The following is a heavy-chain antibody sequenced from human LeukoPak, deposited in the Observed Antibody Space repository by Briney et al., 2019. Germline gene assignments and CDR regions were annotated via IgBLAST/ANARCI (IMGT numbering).Heavy chain of an antibody. Sequence: SETLSLTCTVSGGSISSSSYYWGWIRQPPGKGLEWIGSIYYSGSTYYNPSLKSRVTISVDTSKNQFSLKLSSVTAADTAVYYCARGDKYQLLYHQFDYWGQGTLVTVSS. CDR3: ARGDKYQLLYHQFDY. CDR1: GGSISSSSYY. J-gene: IGHJ4*02. V-gene: IGHV4-39*07. D-gene: IGHD2-2*02. CDR2: IYYSGST.